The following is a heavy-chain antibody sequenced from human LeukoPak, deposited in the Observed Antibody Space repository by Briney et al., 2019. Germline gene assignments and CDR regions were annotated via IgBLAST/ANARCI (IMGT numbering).Heavy chain of an antibody. V-gene: IGHV4-38-2*01. D-gene: IGHD4-17*01. CDR3: ASNLQTDYGLDYYYMDV. Sequence: SETLSLTCAVSGYPISSGYYWGWIRQPPGKGLEWIGSIYHSGSTYYNPSLKSRVTISVDTSKNQFSLKLSSVTAADTAVYYCASNLQTDYGLDYYYMDVWGKGTTVTVSS. CDR1: GYPISSGYY. J-gene: IGHJ6*03. CDR2: IYHSGST.